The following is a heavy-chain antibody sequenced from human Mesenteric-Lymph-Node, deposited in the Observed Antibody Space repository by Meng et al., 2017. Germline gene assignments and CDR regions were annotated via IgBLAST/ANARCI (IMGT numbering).Heavy chain of an antibody. D-gene: IGHD3-10*01. Sequence: GESLKISCAASGFTFSSYEMNWVRQAPGKGLEWVSYISSRGSTIYYADSVKGRFTISRDNAKNSLYLQMNSLRAEDTAVYYCARSPTYYYGSGSSHWGQGTLVTVSS. CDR1: GFTFSSYE. V-gene: IGHV3-48*03. CDR3: ARSPTYYYGSGSSH. CDR2: ISSRGSTI. J-gene: IGHJ4*02.